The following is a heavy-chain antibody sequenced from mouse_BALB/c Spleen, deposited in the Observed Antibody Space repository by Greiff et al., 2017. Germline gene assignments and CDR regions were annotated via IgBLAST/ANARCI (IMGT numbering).Heavy chain of an antibody. CDR1: GYTFTSYL. J-gene: IGHJ2*01. CDR3: TRSEILRRYFDY. Sequence: QVQLQQPGAELVKPGASVKMSCKASGYTFTSYLMHWVKQRPGQGLEWIGVIDPSDSYTSYNQKFKGKATLTVDTSSSTAYMQLSSLTSEDSAVYYCTRSEILRRYFDYWGQGTTLTVSS. V-gene: IGHV1S127*01. D-gene: IGHD1-1*01. CDR2: IDPSDSYT.